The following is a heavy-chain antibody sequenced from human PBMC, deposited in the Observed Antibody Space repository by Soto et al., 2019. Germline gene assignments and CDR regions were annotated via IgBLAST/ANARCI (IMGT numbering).Heavy chain of an antibody. V-gene: IGHV5-51*01. D-gene: IGHD2-8*01. CDR2: IFPVDSDT. J-gene: IGHJ1*01. Sequence: GESLKISCRASGYTFTSYWIGWVRQLPGKGLEWMGIIFPVDSDTRYSPSFQGQVSISADKSISTAFIQWTSLKASDTAMYYCATHYTNYENFWAQGNLVPVSS. CDR3: ATHYTNYENF. CDR1: GYTFTSYW.